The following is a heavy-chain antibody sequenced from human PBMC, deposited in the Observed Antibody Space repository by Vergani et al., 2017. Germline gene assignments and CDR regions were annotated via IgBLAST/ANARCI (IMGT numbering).Heavy chain of an antibody. CDR3: ARPSGALRHLWLDN. V-gene: IGHV1-18*01. J-gene: IGHJ4*02. CDR1: GYTLNTYG. CDR2: ISASNVNT. D-gene: IGHD2-21*01. Sequence: QVQLVQSGPEVKKPGASVKVSCKASGYTLNTYGISWVRQAPGQGLEWMGWISASNVNTNYAQKFQGRVTLTADTSTNTAYMELRSLRSDDTAVYYCARPSGALRHLWLDNWGQGTRVTVSS.